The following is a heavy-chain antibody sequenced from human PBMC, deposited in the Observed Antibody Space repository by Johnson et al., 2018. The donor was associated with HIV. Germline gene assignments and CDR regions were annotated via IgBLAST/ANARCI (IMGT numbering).Heavy chain of an antibody. CDR2: ISRDGGTE. CDR1: GFTFSSYG. V-gene: IGHV3-30*19. Sequence: QVQLVESGGGVVHPGKSLRLSCVGSGFTFSSYGMHWVRQAPGEGLDWVAFISRDGGTEYYADSVKGRFAISRDNSKNTLYLQMNSLRVEDTAVYYCARAIDQGYSSGWSSDVYDIWGQGTMVTVSA. CDR3: ARAIDQGYSSGWSSDVYDI. D-gene: IGHD6-19*01. J-gene: IGHJ3*02.